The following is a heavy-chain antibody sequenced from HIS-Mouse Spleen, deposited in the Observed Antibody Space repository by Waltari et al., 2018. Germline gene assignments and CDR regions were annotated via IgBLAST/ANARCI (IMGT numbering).Heavy chain of an antibody. Sequence: QVQLQQWGAGLLKPSETLSLPCAVSGGSFSGYYWSWIRHPPGKGLGWIGEINHSGSTNYNPSLKSRVTISVDTSKNQFSLKLSSVTAADTAVYYCARMGPASGSYGDYWGQGTLVTVSS. CDR1: GGSFSGYY. D-gene: IGHD1-26*01. J-gene: IGHJ4*02. CDR2: INHSGST. CDR3: ARMGPASGSYGDY. V-gene: IGHV4-34*01.